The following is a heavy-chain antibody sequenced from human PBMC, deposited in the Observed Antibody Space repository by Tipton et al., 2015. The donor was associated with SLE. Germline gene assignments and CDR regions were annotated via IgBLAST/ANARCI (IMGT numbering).Heavy chain of an antibody. CDR1: GGSISSGSYY. D-gene: IGHD2-2*01. CDR2: IFYSRST. V-gene: IGHV4-61*10. Sequence: TLSLTCTVSGGSISSGSYYWSWIRQPAGKGLEWIGYIFYSRSTNYNPSLKSRVTISVDTSKNQFSLKLKSVTAADSAVYYCARERYCSGASCYAPDYWGQGTLVTVSS. J-gene: IGHJ4*02. CDR3: ARERYCSGASCYAPDY.